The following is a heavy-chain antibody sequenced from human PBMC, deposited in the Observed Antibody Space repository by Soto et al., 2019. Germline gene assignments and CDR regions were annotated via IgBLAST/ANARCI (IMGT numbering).Heavy chain of an antibody. Sequence: PGGSLRLSCAASGFTFSSYAMSWVRQAPGKGLEWVSAISGSGGSTYYADSVKGRFTISRDNSKNTLYLQMNSLRAEDTAVYYCAKPHVDNAPSRSYYYGMDVWGQGTTVTVSS. J-gene: IGHJ6*02. D-gene: IGHD5-12*01. CDR1: GFTFSSYA. V-gene: IGHV3-23*01. CDR2: ISGSGGST. CDR3: AKPHVDNAPSRSYYYGMDV.